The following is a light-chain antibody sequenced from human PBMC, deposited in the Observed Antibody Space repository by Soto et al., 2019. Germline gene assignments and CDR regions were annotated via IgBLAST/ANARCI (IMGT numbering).Light chain of an antibody. CDR3: AAWDDSLNGPV. CDR2: SNN. J-gene: IGLJ2*01. V-gene: IGLV1-44*01. Sequence: QSVLTQPPSASGTPGQRVTISCSGSSSNIGSNTVNWYQQFPGTAPKVLIYSNNQRPSGVPDRFSGSNSGASASLAIRGLQSEDEADYYCAAWDDSLNGPVFGGGTKLTAL. CDR1: SSNIGSNT.